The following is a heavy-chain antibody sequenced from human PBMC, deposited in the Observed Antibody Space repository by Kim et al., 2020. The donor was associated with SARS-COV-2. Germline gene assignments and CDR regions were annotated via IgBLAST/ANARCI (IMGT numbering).Heavy chain of an antibody. D-gene: IGHD2-15*01. CDR3: AKGGKGSGLDWFDP. V-gene: IGHV3-33*06. Sequence: ADSVKGRFTISRDNSKNTLYLQMNSLRAEDTAVYYCAKGGKGSGLDWFDPWGQGTLVTVSS. J-gene: IGHJ5*02.